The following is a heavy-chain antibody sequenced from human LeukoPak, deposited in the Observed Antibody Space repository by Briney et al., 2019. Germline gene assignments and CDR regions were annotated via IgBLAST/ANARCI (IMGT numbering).Heavy chain of an antibody. Sequence: GGTLRLSCAASGFTFSSYAMSWVRQAPGKGLEWVSAISGSGGSTYYADSVKGWFTISRDNSKNTLYLQMNGLRAEDTAVYYCAKDRSTVTHYWGQGTLVTVSS. CDR2: ISGSGGST. J-gene: IGHJ4*02. CDR3: AKDRSTVTHY. D-gene: IGHD4-11*01. CDR1: GFTFSSYA. V-gene: IGHV3-23*01.